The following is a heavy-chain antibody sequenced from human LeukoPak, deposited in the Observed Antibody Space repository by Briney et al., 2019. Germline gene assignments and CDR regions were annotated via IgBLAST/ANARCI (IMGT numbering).Heavy chain of an antibody. CDR3: ARVSWFPGTSYYYMDV. CDR1: GGSISSSSYY. V-gene: IGHV4-39*07. CDR2: IYYSGST. J-gene: IGHJ6*03. Sequence: PSETLSLTCTVSGGSISSSSYYWGWIRQPPGKGLEWIGSIYYSGSTYYNPSLKSRVTISVDTSKNQFSLRLSSVTAADTAVYYCARVSWFPGTSYYYMDVWGKGTTVTVSS. D-gene: IGHD1-1*01.